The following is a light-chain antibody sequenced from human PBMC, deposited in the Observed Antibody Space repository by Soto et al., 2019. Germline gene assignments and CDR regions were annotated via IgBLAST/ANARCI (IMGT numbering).Light chain of an antibody. Sequence: AIRMTQSPSSFSASTGDRVTITCRASQGISSYLAWYQQKPGKAPKLLIYAASTLQSGVPSRFSGSGSGTDFTLIISCLQSEDFATYYCQQYYSYATFGQGTKLEIK. V-gene: IGKV1-8*01. CDR3: QQYYSYAT. CDR2: AAS. J-gene: IGKJ2*01. CDR1: QGISSY.